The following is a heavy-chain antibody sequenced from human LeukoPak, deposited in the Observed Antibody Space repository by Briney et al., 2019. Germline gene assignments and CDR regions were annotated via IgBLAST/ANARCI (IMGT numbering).Heavy chain of an antibody. D-gene: IGHD1-14*01. CDR3: AGDRSTNPYYFDY. J-gene: IGHJ4*02. CDR1: GFTFSSYS. CDR2: ISSISSYI. V-gene: IGHV3-21*01. Sequence: PGGSLRLSCAASGFTFSSYSMNWVRQAPGKGLEWVSSISSISSYIYYADSVKGRFTISRDNAKNSLYLQMNSLRAEDTAVYYCAGDRSTNPYYFDYWGQGTLVTVSS.